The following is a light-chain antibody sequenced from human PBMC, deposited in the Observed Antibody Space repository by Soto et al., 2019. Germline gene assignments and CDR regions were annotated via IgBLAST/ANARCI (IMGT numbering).Light chain of an antibody. CDR1: SSDVGGYNY. CDR2: EVS. J-gene: IGLJ2*01. V-gene: IGLV2-14*01. Sequence: QSALTQPASVSRSPGQSITISCTGTSSDVGGYNYVTWYQQHPGKAPKLMIYEVSNRPSRVSNRFSGSKSDNTASLTISGLQAEDEADYYCSSYTSSSTLVVFGGGTKVTVL. CDR3: SSYTSSSTLVV.